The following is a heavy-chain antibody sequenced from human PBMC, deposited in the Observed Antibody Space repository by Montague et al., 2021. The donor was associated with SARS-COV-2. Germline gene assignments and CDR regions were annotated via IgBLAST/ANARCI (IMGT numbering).Heavy chain of an antibody. D-gene: IGHD3-3*01. CDR1: GGSISSSSYY. CDR3: AGHGLAGITIFGVVTPRGGFDI. V-gene: IGHV4-39*01. Sequence: SETLSLTCTVSGGSISSSSYYWGWIRQPPGKGLEWIGSIYYSGSTYYNPSLKSRVTISVDTSKNQFSLKLSSVTAADMAVYYCAGHGLAGITIFGVVTPRGGFDIWGQGTMVTVSS. J-gene: IGHJ3*02. CDR2: IYYSGST.